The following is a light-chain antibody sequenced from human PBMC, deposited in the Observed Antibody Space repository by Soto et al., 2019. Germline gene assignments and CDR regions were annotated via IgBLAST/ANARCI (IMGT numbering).Light chain of an antibody. J-gene: IGLJ3*02. CDR1: SSNIKSNY. Sequence: QPVLTQPPSASGTPGQRVTISCSGSSSNIKSNYVYWYQQLPGTAPKLLIYRNNQRPSGVPDRFSGSKSGTSVSLAISGLRSEDEADYYCAAWDDSLSGWVFGGGTKLTVL. CDR3: AAWDDSLSGWV. V-gene: IGLV1-47*01. CDR2: RNN.